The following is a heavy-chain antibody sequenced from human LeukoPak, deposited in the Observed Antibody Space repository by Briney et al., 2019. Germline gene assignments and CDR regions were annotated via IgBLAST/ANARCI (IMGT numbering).Heavy chain of an antibody. V-gene: IGHV5-51*01. CDR3: ARRLGYCSGGSCYFYMDV. CDR1: GYSFTSYW. J-gene: IGHJ6*03. CDR2: IYPGDSDT. Sequence: GESLKIPCKGSGYSFTSYWIGWVRQMPGKGLEWMGIIYPGDSDTRYSPSFQGQVTISADKSISTAYLQWSSLKASDTAMYYCARRLGYCSGGSCYFYMDVWGKGTTVTISS. D-gene: IGHD2-15*01.